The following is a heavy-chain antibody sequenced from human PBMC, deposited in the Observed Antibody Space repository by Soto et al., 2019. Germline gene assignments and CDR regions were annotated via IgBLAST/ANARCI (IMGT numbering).Heavy chain of an antibody. D-gene: IGHD5-18*01. CDR2: INPSGGST. J-gene: IGHJ4*02. CDR3: ARVVGYSYGSYYFDY. Sequence: GASVKVSCKASGYTFTSYYMHWVRQAPGQGLEWMGIINPSGGSTNYAQKLQGRVTMTTDTSTSTAYMELRSLRSDDTAVHYCARVVGYSYGSYYFDYWGQGTLVTVSS. V-gene: IGHV1-46*01. CDR1: GYTFTSYY.